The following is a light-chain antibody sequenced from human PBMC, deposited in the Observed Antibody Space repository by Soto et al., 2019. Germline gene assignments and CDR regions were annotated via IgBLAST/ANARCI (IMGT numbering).Light chain of an antibody. Sequence: EVVMTPSPATLSVSPGERATLSCRASQSVGSKLAWYQQKPGQAPRLLIFDAFTRATGIPARFSGSGSGTEFTLFISSLQSEDFAVYYCQQYNNWPPLTFGGGTKVDIK. V-gene: IGKV3-15*01. CDR3: QQYNNWPPLT. J-gene: IGKJ4*01. CDR1: QSVGSK. CDR2: DAF.